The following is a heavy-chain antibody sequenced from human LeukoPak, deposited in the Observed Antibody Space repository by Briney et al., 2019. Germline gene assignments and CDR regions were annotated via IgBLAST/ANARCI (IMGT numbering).Heavy chain of an antibody. CDR3: ARTEESGYNYGYFGYYYYMDV. D-gene: IGHD5-18*01. J-gene: IGHJ6*03. CDR2: VHYSGST. CDR1: GASISSYY. Sequence: SETLSLTCTVSGASISSYYWSWIRQPAGKGLEWIGFVHYSGSTHYNPSLKSRVTISVDTSKNQVSLKLTSVTAADTAVYYCARTEESGYNYGYFGYYYYMDVWGEGTTVTVSS. V-gene: IGHV4-59*01.